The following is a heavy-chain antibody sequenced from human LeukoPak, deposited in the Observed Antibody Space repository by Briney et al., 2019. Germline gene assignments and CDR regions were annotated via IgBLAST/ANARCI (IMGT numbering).Heavy chain of an antibody. Sequence: GGSLRLSCAASGFTFSGSAMHWVRQASGKGLEWVGRIRSKVNSYATAYAASVKGRFTISRDDSKNTAYLQMNSLKTEDTAVYYCTRHPADSSGSGRADYWGQGTLVTVSS. V-gene: IGHV3-73*01. CDR2: IRSKVNSYAT. J-gene: IGHJ4*02. D-gene: IGHD3-22*01. CDR3: TRHPADSSGSGRADY. CDR1: GFTFSGSA.